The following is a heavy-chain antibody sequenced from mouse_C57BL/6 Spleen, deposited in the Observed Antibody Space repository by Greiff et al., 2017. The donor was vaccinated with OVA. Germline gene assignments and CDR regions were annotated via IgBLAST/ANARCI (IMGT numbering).Heavy chain of an antibody. CDR1: GFTFSDYG. CDR3: ASNWDVAWFAY. CDR2: ISSGSSTI. V-gene: IGHV5-17*01. D-gene: IGHD4-1*01. Sequence: EVQLVESGGGLVKPGGSLKLSCAASGFTFSDYGMHWVRQAPEKGLEWVAYISSGSSTIYYADTVKGRFTISRDNAKNTLFLQMTSLRSEDTAMYYCASNWDVAWFAYWGQGTLVTVSA. J-gene: IGHJ3*01.